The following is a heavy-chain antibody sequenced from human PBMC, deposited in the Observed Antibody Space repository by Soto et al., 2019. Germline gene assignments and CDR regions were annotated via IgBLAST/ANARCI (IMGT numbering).Heavy chain of an antibody. V-gene: IGHV4-39*01. Sequence: SETLSLTCTVSGGSISSSSYYWGWIRQPPGKGLEWIGSIYYSGSTYYNPSLKSRVTISVDTSKNQFSLKLSSVTAADTAVYYCARQGGITMVRGVNWFDPWGQGTLVTVSS. J-gene: IGHJ5*02. D-gene: IGHD3-10*01. CDR2: IYYSGST. CDR3: ARQGGITMVRGVNWFDP. CDR1: GGSISSSSYY.